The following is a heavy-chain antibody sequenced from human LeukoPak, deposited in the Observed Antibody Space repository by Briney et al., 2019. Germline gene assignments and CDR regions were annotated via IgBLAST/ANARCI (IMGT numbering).Heavy chain of an antibody. V-gene: IGHV3-53*01. Sequence: GGSLTLSCAASGFAVSSNYMSWVRQAPGKGLEWVSVIYSDSNTYYADSVKGRFTISRDNSKNTLYLQMNSLRAEDTAVYYCASAGKTISIDYWGQGTLVTVSS. CDR3: ASAGKTISIDY. CDR1: GFAVSSNY. CDR2: IYSDSNT. D-gene: IGHD3-10*01. J-gene: IGHJ4*02.